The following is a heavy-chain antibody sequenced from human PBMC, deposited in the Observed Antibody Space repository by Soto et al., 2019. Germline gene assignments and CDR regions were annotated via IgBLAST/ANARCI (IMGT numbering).Heavy chain of an antibody. CDR2: IDPSDSYT. CDR3: AIRGYSYGYSFSY. Sequence: GESLKISCKGSGYSFTSYWISWVRQMPGKGLEWMGRIDPSDSYTNYSPSFQGHVTVSADKSITTAYVQWSSLKASDTAMYYCAIRGYSYGYSFSYWGQGTLVTVSS. V-gene: IGHV5-10-1*01. J-gene: IGHJ4*02. D-gene: IGHD5-18*01. CDR1: GYSFTSYW.